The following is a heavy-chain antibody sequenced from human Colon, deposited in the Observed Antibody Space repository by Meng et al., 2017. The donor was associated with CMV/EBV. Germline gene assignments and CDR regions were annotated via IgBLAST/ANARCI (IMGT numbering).Heavy chain of an antibody. Sequence: FTSGSFGMNWVRPAPGKGLEWVSSISTISGFMYYADSVRGRFTISRDNAKNSVYLQMNSLRAEDTAVYYCARDSNDYSDYAHWFDAWGQGTLVTVSS. CDR3: ARDSNDYSDYAHWFDA. CDR2: ISTISGFM. V-gene: IGHV3-21*01. CDR1: FTSGSFG. J-gene: IGHJ5*02. D-gene: IGHD4-11*01.